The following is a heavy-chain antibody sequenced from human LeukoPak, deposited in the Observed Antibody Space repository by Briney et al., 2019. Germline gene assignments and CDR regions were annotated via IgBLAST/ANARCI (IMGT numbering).Heavy chain of an antibody. J-gene: IGHJ4*02. CDR2: INAGNGNT. CDR1: GYTFTSYA. V-gene: IGHV1-3*01. Sequence: ASVKVSCKASGYTFTSYAMHWVRQAPGQRLEWMGWINAGNGNTKYSQKFQGRVTITRDTSASTAYMELSSLRSDDTAVYYCARDVSLLAVAGDYWGQGTLVTVSS. D-gene: IGHD6-19*01. CDR3: ARDVSLLAVAGDY.